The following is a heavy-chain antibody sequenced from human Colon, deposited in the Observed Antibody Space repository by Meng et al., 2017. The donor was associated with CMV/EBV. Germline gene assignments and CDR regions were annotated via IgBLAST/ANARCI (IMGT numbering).Heavy chain of an antibody. J-gene: IGHJ5*02. CDR1: GGSISSSSYY. CDR2: IYYSGST. Sequence: SEPLSLTCTVSGGSISSSSYYWGWIRQPPGKGLEWIGSIYYSGSTYYNPSLKSRVTISVDTSKHQFSLKLSSVTAADTAVYYCARQWDIVVVPAAISLLNWFDPWGQGTLVTVSS. V-gene: IGHV4-39*01. CDR3: ARQWDIVVVPAAISLLNWFDP. D-gene: IGHD2-2*01.